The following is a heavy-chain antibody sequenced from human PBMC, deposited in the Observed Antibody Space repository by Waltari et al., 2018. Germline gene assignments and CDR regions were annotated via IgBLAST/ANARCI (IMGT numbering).Heavy chain of an antibody. D-gene: IGHD1-1*01. Sequence: EVQLVESGGGLVQPGGSVKLSCAASGFTFSGSAMHWVRQASGKGLEWVGRIRSKANSYATAYAASVKGRFTISRDDSKNTAYLQMNSLKTEDTAVYYCTTQRVRDDDYWGQGTLVTVSS. J-gene: IGHJ4*02. V-gene: IGHV3-73*02. CDR2: IRSKANSYAT. CDR1: GFTFSGSA. CDR3: TTQRVRDDDY.